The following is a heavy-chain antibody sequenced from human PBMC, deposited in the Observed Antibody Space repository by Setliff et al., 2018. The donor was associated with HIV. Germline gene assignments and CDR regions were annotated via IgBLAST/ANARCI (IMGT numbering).Heavy chain of an antibody. CDR1: GFTFSDYA. Sequence: GESLKISCAASGFTFSDYAMSWVRQAPGKGLEWVSAISGSGRGTYYADSVKGRSTISRDNSKNTLYLQVNSLRTEDTAVYFCARDDRWVYNDYLDYWGQGTLVTVSS. J-gene: IGHJ4*02. CDR2: ISGSGRGT. D-gene: IGHD3-10*01. CDR3: ARDDRWVYNDYLDY. V-gene: IGHV3-23*01.